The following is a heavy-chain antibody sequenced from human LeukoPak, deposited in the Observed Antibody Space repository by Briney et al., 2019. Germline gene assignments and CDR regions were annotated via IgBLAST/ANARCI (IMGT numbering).Heavy chain of an antibody. CDR3: AREASWLFGIYYYYGMDV. Sequence: SVKVSCKASGGTFSSYAISWVRQVPGQGLEWMGRIIPILGIANYAQKFQGRVTITADKSTSTAYMELSSLRSEDTAVYYCAREASWLFGIYYYYGMDVWGQGTTVTVSS. V-gene: IGHV1-69*04. CDR2: IIPILGIA. D-gene: IGHD3-9*01. J-gene: IGHJ6*02. CDR1: GGTFSSYA.